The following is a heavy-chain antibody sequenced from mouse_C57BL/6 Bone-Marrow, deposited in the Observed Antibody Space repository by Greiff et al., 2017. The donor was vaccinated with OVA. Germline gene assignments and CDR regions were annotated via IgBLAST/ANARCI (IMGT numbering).Heavy chain of an antibody. CDR3: TRKNLLNFDY. J-gene: IGHJ2*01. CDR1: GYTFTDYE. V-gene: IGHV1-15*01. Sequence: VQLQQSGAELVRPGASVTLSCKASGYTFTDYEMHWVKQTPVHGLEWIGAIDPETGGTAYNQKFKGKAILTADKSSSTAYMELRSLTSEDSAVYYCTRKNLLNFDYWGQGTTLTVSS. D-gene: IGHD2-1*01. CDR2: IDPETGGT.